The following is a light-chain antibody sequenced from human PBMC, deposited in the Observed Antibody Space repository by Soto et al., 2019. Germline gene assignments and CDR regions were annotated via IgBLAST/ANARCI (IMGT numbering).Light chain of an antibody. Sequence: QSVLTQPPSASGTPGQRVTISCSGSNSNIGSNPVHWYQQLPATAPKLLIHNNNQQPSGVPDRFSGSKSGTSASLAISGLQSGDEAGYYCAAWDDSLNGVLFGGGTKLTVL. CDR3: AAWDDSLNGVL. V-gene: IGLV1-44*01. CDR1: NSNIGSNP. J-gene: IGLJ2*01. CDR2: NNN.